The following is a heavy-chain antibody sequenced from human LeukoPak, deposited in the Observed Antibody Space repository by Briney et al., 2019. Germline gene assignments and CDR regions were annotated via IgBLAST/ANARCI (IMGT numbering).Heavy chain of an antibody. D-gene: IGHD3-22*01. V-gene: IGHV1-69*13. CDR1: GGTFSSYA. Sequence: ASVKVSCKASGGTFSSYAISWVRQAPGQGLEWMGGIIPIFGTANYAQKFQGRVTITADESTSTACMELSSLRSEDTAVYYCAREENYYDSSGYYYEGGAFDIWGQGTMVTVSS. J-gene: IGHJ3*02. CDR2: IIPIFGTA. CDR3: AREENYYDSSGYYYEGGAFDI.